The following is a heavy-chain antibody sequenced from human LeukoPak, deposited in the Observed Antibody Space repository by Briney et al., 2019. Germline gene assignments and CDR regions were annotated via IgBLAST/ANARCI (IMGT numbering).Heavy chain of an antibody. D-gene: IGHD6-13*01. Sequence: SETLSLTCTVSGASVNSYYWSWIRQPAGKGLEWIGRIYTSGSTNYNPSLKSRVTISVDKSKNQFSLKLSSVTAADTAVYYCARDDSTYSSSWPYYYYYYMDVWGKGTTVTVSS. CDR3: ARDDSTYSSSWPYYYYYYMDV. V-gene: IGHV4-4*07. J-gene: IGHJ6*03. CDR1: GASVNSYY. CDR2: IYTSGST.